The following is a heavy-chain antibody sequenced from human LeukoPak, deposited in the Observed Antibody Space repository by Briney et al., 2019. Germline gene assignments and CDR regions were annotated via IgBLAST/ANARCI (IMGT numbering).Heavy chain of an antibody. Sequence: GGSLRLSCAVSGFTFKDYWMHWVRQVPGKGLVWVSCMNTDGSDRRYAGSVEGRFTISRDSANNRLYLVMNSLRVEDTAVYYCARGPLPGVGMGDYWGQGTLVTVSS. D-gene: IGHD6-13*01. V-gene: IGHV3-74*01. CDR2: MNTDGSDR. J-gene: IGHJ4*02. CDR1: GFTFKDYW. CDR3: ARGPLPGVGMGDY.